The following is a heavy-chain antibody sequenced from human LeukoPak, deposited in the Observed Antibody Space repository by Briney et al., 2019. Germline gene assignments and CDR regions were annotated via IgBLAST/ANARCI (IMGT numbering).Heavy chain of an antibody. Sequence: GGSLRLSCAASGFTFSSYTMSWVRQAPGKGLEWVSSISTSDGSTYYADSVKGRFTISRDNSKNTLYLQMNSLRAEDTAVYYCARDLSSGSYYPPSFGYFQHWGQGTLVTVSS. V-gene: IGHV3-23*01. CDR2: ISTSDGST. J-gene: IGHJ1*01. CDR1: GFTFSSYT. CDR3: ARDLSSGSYYPPSFGYFQH. D-gene: IGHD3-10*01.